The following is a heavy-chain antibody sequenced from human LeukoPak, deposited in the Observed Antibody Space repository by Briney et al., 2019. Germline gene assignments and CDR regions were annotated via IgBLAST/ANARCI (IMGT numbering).Heavy chain of an antibody. V-gene: IGHV3-7*02. CDR2: IKQGGGVK. CDR1: GFSFRDFW. D-gene: IGHD5-12*01. CDR3: ARFGYSGWNLEN. J-gene: IGHJ4*02. Sequence: GGSLRLSCAASGFSFRDFWMTWVRQAPGKGLEWGANIKQGGGVKYYVDSVKGRFTISRDDTESSLYVQMNSLRDEDTAVYYCARFGYSGWNLENWGQGTLVTVSS.